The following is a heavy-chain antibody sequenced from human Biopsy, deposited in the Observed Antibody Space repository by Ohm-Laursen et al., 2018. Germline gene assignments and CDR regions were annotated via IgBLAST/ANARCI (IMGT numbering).Heavy chain of an antibody. V-gene: IGHV1-24*01. CDR1: GYTLSESS. Sequence: GASVKVSCKVSGYTLSESSMHWVRQTPGKGLEWMGGFAPEDGKTFYAQNFQGRVTMTEDTSTHTAYMELSSLRSGDTALYYCATGIRSGWYYFDYWGQGTLVTVSS. CDR2: FAPEDGKT. CDR3: ATGIRSGWYYFDY. J-gene: IGHJ4*02. D-gene: IGHD6-19*01.